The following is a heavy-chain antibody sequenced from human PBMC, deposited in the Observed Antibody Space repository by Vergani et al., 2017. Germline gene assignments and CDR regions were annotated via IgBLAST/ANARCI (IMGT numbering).Heavy chain of an antibody. V-gene: IGHV1-46*01. CDR2: INPSGGST. CDR1: GYTFTSYY. D-gene: IGHD1-26*01. J-gene: IGHJ4*02. CDR3: ARDLRGGSYPPAVASQGY. Sequence: QVQLVQSGAEVKKPGASVKVSCKASGYTFTSYYMHWVRQAPGQGLEWMGIINPSGGSTSYAQKFQGRVTMTRDTSTSTAYMELRSLRSDDTAVYYCARDLRGGSYPPAVASQGYWGQGTLVTVSS.